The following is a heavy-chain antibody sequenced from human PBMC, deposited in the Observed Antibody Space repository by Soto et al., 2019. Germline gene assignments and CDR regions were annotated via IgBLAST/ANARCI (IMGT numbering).Heavy chain of an antibody. Sequence: GGTNYAQKFQGWVTMTRDTSISTAYMELSRLRSDDTAVYYCAVNYYDSSGYPDYYGMDVWGQGTTVTVSS. V-gene: IGHV1-2*04. CDR2: GGT. CDR3: AVNYYDSSGYPDYYGMDV. D-gene: IGHD3-22*01. J-gene: IGHJ6*02.